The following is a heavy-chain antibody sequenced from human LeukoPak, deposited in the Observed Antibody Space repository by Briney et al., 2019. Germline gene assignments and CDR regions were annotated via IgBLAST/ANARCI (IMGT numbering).Heavy chain of an antibody. D-gene: IGHD3-9*01. CDR2: INPNSGGT. Sequence: GASVKVSCKASGYTFTGYYMHWVRQAPGQGLEWMGWINPNSGGTNYAQKLQGRVTMTRDTSISTAYMELSRLRSDDTAVYYCARTPTYYDILTGYYPSDAFDIWGQGTMVTVSS. J-gene: IGHJ3*02. CDR3: ARTPTYYDILTGYYPSDAFDI. V-gene: IGHV1-2*02. CDR1: GYTFTGYY.